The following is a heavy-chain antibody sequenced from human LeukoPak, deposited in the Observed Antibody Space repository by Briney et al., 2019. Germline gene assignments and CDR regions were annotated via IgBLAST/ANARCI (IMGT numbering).Heavy chain of an antibody. CDR2: IYTSGST. CDR1: GGSICSYY. V-gene: IGHV4-4*07. J-gene: IGHJ4*02. Sequence: PSETLSLTCTVSGGSICSYYWSWIRQPAGKGLEWIGRIYTSGSTNYNPSLKSRVTISVDKSKNQFSLKLSSVTAADTAVYYCARDSSSWYLDYWGQGTLVTVSS. D-gene: IGHD6-13*01. CDR3: ARDSSSWYLDY.